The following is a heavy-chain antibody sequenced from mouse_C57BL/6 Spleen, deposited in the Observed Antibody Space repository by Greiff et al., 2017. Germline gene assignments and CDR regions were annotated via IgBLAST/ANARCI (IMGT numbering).Heavy chain of an antibody. Sequence: QVQLQQPGAELVKPGASVKLSCKASGYTFTSYWMHWVKQRPGQGLAWIGMIHPNSGSTNYNEKFKSKATLTVHKSSSTAYMQLSRLTSEDSAVYYCARTRTPSGYGSSYDAMDYWGQGTSVTVSS. D-gene: IGHD1-1*01. CDR2: IHPNSGST. CDR3: ARTRTPSGYGSSYDAMDY. V-gene: IGHV1-64*01. J-gene: IGHJ4*01. CDR1: GYTFTSYW.